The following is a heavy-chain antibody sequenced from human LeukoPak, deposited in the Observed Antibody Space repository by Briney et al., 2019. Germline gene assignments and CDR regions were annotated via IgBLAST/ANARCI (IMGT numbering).Heavy chain of an antibody. CDR3: ARDPYSGSYGADYYYYMDV. CDR1: GFTFSSHW. CDR2: INSDGSST. J-gene: IGHJ6*03. D-gene: IGHD1-26*01. Sequence: GGSLRLSCEASGFTFSSHWMHWVRQAPGKGLVWVSRINSDGSSTSYADSVKGRFTISRDNAKNTLYLQMNSLRAEDTAVYYCARDPYSGSYGADYYYYMDVWGKGTTVTISS. V-gene: IGHV3-74*01.